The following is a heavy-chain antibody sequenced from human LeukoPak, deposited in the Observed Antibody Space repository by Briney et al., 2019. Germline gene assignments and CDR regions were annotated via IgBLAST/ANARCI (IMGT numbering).Heavy chain of an antibody. V-gene: IGHV3-30*04. CDR1: GFTFSTYA. CDR2: ISFDGTDK. J-gene: IGHJ4*02. D-gene: IGHD3-3*01. CDR3: ARAPSGYYPYFDY. Sequence: PGRSLRLSCATSGFTFSTYAMHWVRQAPGKGLEWVAVISFDGTDKYYADSVKGRFTISRDNSKSTLYLQMNSLRAEDATMYYCARAPSGYYPYFDYWGQGTLVTVSS.